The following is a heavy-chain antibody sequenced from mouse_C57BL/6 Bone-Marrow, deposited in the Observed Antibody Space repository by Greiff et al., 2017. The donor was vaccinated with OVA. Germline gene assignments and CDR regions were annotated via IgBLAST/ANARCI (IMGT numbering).Heavy chain of an antibody. CDR2: IDPSDSYT. CDR1: GYTFTSYR. V-gene: IGHV1-69*01. D-gene: IGHD1-1*01. Sequence: QVQLQQPGAELVMPGASVKLSCKASGYTFTSYRMHWVKQRPGQGLEWIGEIDPSDSYTNYNQKFKGKSTLTVDKSSSTAYMQLSSLTSEDSAVYYCARGDYYGSSYGYWGQGTTLTVSS. CDR3: ARGDYYGSSYGY. J-gene: IGHJ2*01.